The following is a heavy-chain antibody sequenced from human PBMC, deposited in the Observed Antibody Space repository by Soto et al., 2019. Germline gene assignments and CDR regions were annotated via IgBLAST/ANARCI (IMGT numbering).Heavy chain of an antibody. Sequence: SETLSLTCTVSGGSISSGGYYWSWIRQHPGKGLEWIGYIYYSGSTYYNPSLKRRVTISVDTSKNQFSLKLSSVTAAGTEEYYCVRDYRPRGDYCYSMDVWGQDTTVTVSS. CDR3: VRDYRPRGDYCYSMDV. D-gene: IGHD3-10*01. V-gene: IGHV4-31*03. CDR1: GGSISSGGYY. J-gene: IGHJ6*01. CDR2: IYYSGST.